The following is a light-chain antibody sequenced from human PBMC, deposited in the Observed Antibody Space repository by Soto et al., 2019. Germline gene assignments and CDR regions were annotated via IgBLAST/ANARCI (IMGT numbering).Light chain of an antibody. CDR3: SSYRSSNSVV. J-gene: IGLJ2*01. V-gene: IGLV2-14*01. CDR2: EVS. CDR1: SSDIGDYNF. Sequence: QSVLTQPASVSGSPGQAITISCTGTSSDIGDYNFVSWYQLHPGKAPKLMIYEVSFRPSGVSNRFSASKSGYTAFLNISGLQAEDEADYYCSSYRSSNSVVFGGGTKVTVL.